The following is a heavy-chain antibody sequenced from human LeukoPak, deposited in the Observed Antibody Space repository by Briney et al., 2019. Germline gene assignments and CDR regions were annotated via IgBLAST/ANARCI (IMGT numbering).Heavy chain of an antibody. Sequence: GGSLRPSCAASGFTFKLYWMHWVRQVPGRGPVCVSRINHDGSDTIYADSVRGRFTISRDDAKNTLYLQMNNLRAEDTAVYYCVRGGPSTWSWGQGTLVTVSS. CDR3: VRGGPSTWS. CDR1: GFTFKLYW. V-gene: IGHV3-74*01. J-gene: IGHJ5*02. CDR2: INHDGSDT. D-gene: IGHD2-15*01.